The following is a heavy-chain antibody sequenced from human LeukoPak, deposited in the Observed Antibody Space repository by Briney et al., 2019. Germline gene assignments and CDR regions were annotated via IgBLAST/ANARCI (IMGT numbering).Heavy chain of an antibody. J-gene: IGHJ4*02. D-gene: IGHD3-10*01. CDR2: ISAYNGNT. CDR1: GYTFTSYG. Sequence: ASVKVSCKASGYTFTSYGISWVRQAPGQGLEWMGWISAYNGNTNYAQKPQGRVTMTTDTSTSTAYMELRSLRSDDTAVYYCARDAPVFYGSGEVDYWGQGTLVTVSS. V-gene: IGHV1-18*01. CDR3: ARDAPVFYGSGEVDY.